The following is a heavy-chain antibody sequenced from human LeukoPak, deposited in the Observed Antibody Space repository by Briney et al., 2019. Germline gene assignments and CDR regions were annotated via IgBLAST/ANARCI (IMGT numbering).Heavy chain of an antibody. CDR3: AKDKAYYDYVWGSYRYSLPMGY. J-gene: IGHJ4*02. D-gene: IGHD3-16*02. CDR1: GFTFSSYA. CDR2: ISGSGGST. Sequence: PGGSLRLSCAASGFTFSSYAMSWVRQAPGKGLEWVSAISGSGGSTYYADSVKGRFTISRDNSKNTLYLQMNSLRAEDTAVYYCAKDKAYYDYVWGSYRYSLPMGYWGQGTLVTVSS. V-gene: IGHV3-23*01.